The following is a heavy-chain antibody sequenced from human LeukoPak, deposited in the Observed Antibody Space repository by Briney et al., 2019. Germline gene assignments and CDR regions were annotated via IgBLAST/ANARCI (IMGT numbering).Heavy chain of an antibody. V-gene: IGHV3-23*01. D-gene: IGHD2-21*02. CDR3: AKLGGDHKDYYYYMDV. CDR2: ISGGGGST. Sequence: GGSLRLSCAPSGFTFSSYAMSWVRQAPGKGLEWVSAISGGGGSTYSADSAKGRFTISRDDSKNTLYQQVNSLRAEDTAGYYCAKLGGDHKDYYYYMDVWGKGTTVTVSS. J-gene: IGHJ6*03. CDR1: GFTFSSYA.